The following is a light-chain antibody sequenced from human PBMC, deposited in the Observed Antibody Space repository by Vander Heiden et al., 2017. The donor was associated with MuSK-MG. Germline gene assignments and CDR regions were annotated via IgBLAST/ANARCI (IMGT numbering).Light chain of an antibody. CDR3: QHRSNSPPLT. J-gene: IGKJ4*01. CDR2: DAS. CDR1: QSVSSY. V-gene: IGKV3-11*01. Sequence: EIVSTQSPATLSLSPGERATLSCRASQSVSSYLAWYQQKPGQAPRLLIYDASNRDTGIPARSSGSGSGTDFTLTISIRTPEPFAVYSCQHRSNSPPLTFGAGTKVEIK.